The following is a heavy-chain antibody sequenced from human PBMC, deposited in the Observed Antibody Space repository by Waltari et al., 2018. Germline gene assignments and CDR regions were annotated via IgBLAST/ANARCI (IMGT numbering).Heavy chain of an antibody. Sequence: VQLQESGPGLVKPSERLSVTCTVSGGCNSSYAWSWIRTPAGKGLEWIGYIYYSGSTNYNPSLKSRVTISVDTSKNQFSLKLSSVTAADTAVYYCARDRVSSSSGRDYYYYMDVWGKGTTVTVSS. D-gene: IGHD6-6*01. J-gene: IGHJ6*03. CDR3: ARDRVSSSSGRDYYYYMDV. CDR2: IYYSGST. CDR1: GGCNSSYA. V-gene: IGHV4-59*01.